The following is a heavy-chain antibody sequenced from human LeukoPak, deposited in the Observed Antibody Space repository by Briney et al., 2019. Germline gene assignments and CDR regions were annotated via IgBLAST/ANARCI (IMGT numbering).Heavy chain of an antibody. Sequence: SETLSLTCTVSGGSMSSYYWSWIRQPPGKGLECIGYIYYSGSTYYNPSLKSRVTISVDTSKNQFSLKLSSATAADTAVYYCARDCLDSGCYYYGMDVWGQGTTVTVSS. J-gene: IGHJ6*02. CDR3: ARDCLDSGCYYYGMDV. CDR1: GGSMSSYY. CDR2: IYYSGST. D-gene: IGHD3-22*01. V-gene: IGHV4-59*12.